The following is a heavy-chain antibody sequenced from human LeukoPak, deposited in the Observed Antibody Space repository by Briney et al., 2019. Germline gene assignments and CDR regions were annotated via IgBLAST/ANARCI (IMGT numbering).Heavy chain of an antibody. V-gene: IGHV1-18*01. CDR1: GYTFTNYG. CDR3: ARDQGRSSSGGY. D-gene: IGHD6-19*01. CDR2: ISAYNGNT. J-gene: IGHJ4*02. Sequence: ASVKVSCKASGYTFTNYGISWGRQAPGQGFGWMGWISAYNGNTNYAQKVQGRVTMTTDTSTSTAYIELRSLRSDHTAVYYCARDQGRSSSGGYWGQGTLVTVSS.